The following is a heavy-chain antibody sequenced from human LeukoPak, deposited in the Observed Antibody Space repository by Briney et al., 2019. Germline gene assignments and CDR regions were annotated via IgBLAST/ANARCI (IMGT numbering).Heavy chain of an antibody. CDR3: AKNGDTNGYYNFGDP. D-gene: IGHD3-22*01. J-gene: IGHJ5*02. V-gene: IGHV3-23*01. CDR1: GFTFSSYA. Sequence: GGSLRLSCAASGFTFSSYAMSWVRQAPGKGLEWVSAVSQSGGSTYYADSVRGRFTISRDNSKNTLYLQMNSLRAEDTAVYYCAKNGDTNGYYNFGDPWGQGTLVTVSS. CDR2: VSQSGGST.